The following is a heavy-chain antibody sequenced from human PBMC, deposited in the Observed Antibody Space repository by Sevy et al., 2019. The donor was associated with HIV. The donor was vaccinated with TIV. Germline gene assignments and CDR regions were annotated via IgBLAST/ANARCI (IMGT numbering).Heavy chain of an antibody. V-gene: IGHV3-23*01. CDR3: AKESPGYNYDSSGSLDY. Sequence: GGSLRLSCAASGFTFNTYAMSGVRQAPGKGLEWVSGISGSTYSTYYADSVKGRFTISRDNSKNTLSLQMNSLRAEDTAVYYCAKESPGYNYDSSGSLDYWGQGTLVTVSS. D-gene: IGHD3-22*01. CDR1: GFTFNTYA. J-gene: IGHJ4*02. CDR2: ISGSTYST.